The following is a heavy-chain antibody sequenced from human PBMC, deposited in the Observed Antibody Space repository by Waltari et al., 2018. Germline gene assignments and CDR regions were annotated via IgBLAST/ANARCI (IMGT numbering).Heavy chain of an antibody. CDR3: SRELSWSGRDY. CDR1: GFPYPVYA. Sequence: EIHVVESGGGLVQPGESLGLSCLASGFPYPVYAMGWVRQAPGKGLEWVANIKEDGIEKNDVDSVKGRFTISRDNAKNSVFLEMNSLSVEDTAVYYCSRELSWSGRDYWGQGALVTVSS. J-gene: IGHJ4*02. V-gene: IGHV3-7*03. D-gene: IGHD3-3*01. CDR2: IKEDGIEK.